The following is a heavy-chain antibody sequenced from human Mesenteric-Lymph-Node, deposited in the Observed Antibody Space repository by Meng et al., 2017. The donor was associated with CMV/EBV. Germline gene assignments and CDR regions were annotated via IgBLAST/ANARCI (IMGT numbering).Heavy chain of an antibody. CDR3: MRQSYNSEDY. D-gene: IGHD5-24*01. J-gene: IGHJ4*02. CDR2: IYYSGNT. V-gene: IGHV4-39*01. Sequence: VDGGNSSRHNQYWGWVRQPPGKRLEWIGNIYYSGNTNYNPSLKTRVTISVDTSKNQQFSLRLTSVTAADTAVYYCMRQSYNSEDYWGQGTLVTVSS. CDR1: GGNSSRHNQY.